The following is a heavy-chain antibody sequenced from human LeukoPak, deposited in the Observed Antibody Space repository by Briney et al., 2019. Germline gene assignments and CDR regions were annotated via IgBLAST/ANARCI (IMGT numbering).Heavy chain of an antibody. J-gene: IGHJ4*02. CDR2: IIPIFGTA. D-gene: IGHD2-8*01. CDR1: GGTFSSYA. V-gene: IGHV1-69*05. CDR3: ARNGEGGGNDY. Sequence: SAKVSCKASGGTFSSYAISWVRQAPGQGLEWMGRIIPIFGTANYAQKFQGRVTITTDESTSTAYMELSSLRSEDTAVYYCARNGEGGGNDYWGQGTLVTVSS.